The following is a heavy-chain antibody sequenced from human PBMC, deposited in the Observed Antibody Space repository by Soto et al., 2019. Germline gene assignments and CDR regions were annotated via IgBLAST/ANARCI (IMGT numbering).Heavy chain of an antibody. V-gene: IGHV3-48*02. D-gene: IGHD1-7*01. CDR1: GFTFSTYS. CDR3: ARPITGSTFRNYGMDV. CDR2: ISGSSNI. J-gene: IGHJ6*02. Sequence: PGGSLRLSCAASGFTFSTYSMNWVRQAPGKGLEWLAHISGSSNIFYADSVKGRFTISRDNAKKSLYLQMNSLRDEDTAVYYCARPITGSTFRNYGMDVWGQGTTVTVSS.